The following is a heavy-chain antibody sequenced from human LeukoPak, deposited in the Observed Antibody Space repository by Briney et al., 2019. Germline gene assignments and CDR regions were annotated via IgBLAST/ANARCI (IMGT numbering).Heavy chain of an antibody. CDR3: AVSSASLAGAFDI. J-gene: IGHJ3*02. CDR2: ISYDGSNK. Sequence: GGSLRLSCAASGFTFSSYAMHWVRQAPGKGLEWVAVISYDGSNKYYADSVKGRFTISRDNSKNTLYLQMNSLRAEDTAVYYCAVSSASLAGAFDIWGQGTMVTVSS. V-gene: IGHV3-30-3*01. CDR1: GFTFSSYA. D-gene: IGHD3-16*02.